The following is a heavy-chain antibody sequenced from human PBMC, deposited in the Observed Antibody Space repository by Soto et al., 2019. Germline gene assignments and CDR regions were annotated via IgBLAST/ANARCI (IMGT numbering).Heavy chain of an antibody. V-gene: IGHV3-23*01. CDR2: ITGTGSDT. D-gene: IGHD2-2*01. J-gene: IGHJ4*02. CDR1: GFTFYNYA. Sequence: GGSLRLSCAASGFTFYNYAMGWVRQAPGKGLEWVSAITGTGSDTYYVDSVKGRLTISRDNSENRLYLQMNSLRAEDTAIYYCGNLVSSSWSPRYCLAYGGRGTLFPVSS. CDR3: GNLVSSSWSPRYCLAY.